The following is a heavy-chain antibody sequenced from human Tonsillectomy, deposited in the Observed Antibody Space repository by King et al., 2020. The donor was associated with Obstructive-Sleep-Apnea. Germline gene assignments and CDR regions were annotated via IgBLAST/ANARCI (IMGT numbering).Heavy chain of an antibody. CDR2: IYHTGFT. D-gene: IGHD6-13*01. CDR1: GGSISSSNW. J-gene: IGHJ5*02. Sequence: VQLQESGPGLVKPSGTLSLTCGVSGGSISSSNWWCWVRQPPGKGLEWIGEIYHTGFTNYNPSLKSRFIISVDKSKNQFSLKLSSVTAADTAVYYCARYATIAAADTWGQGSLVTVSS. CDR3: ARYATIAAADT. V-gene: IGHV4-4*02.